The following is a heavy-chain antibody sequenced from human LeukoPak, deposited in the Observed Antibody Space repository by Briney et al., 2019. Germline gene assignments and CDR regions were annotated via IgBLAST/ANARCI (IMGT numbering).Heavy chain of an antibody. CDR3: AGYGGNSDAFDI. J-gene: IGHJ3*02. Sequence: GGSLRLSCAASGFTFSSYAMSWVRQAPGKGLEWVSAISGSGGSTYYADSVKGRFTISRDNSKNTLYLQMNSLRAEDTAVYYCAGYGGNSDAFDIWGQGTMVTVSS. CDR1: GFTFSSYA. CDR2: ISGSGGST. V-gene: IGHV3-23*01. D-gene: IGHD4-23*01.